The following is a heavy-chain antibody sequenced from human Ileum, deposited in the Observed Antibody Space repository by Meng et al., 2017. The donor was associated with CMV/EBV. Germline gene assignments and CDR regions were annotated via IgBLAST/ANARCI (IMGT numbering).Heavy chain of an antibody. Sequence: ASVKVSCKASAYTFTSYDINWVRQATGQGLEWMGWMNPNSGNTGYAQKFQGRVTMTRNTSISTAYMELSSLRSEDTAVYYCARALRGIAAAGTGDLYYFDYWGQGTLVTVSS. V-gene: IGHV1-8*02. D-gene: IGHD6-13*01. CDR1: AYTFTSYD. CDR3: ARALRGIAAAGTGDLYYFDY. J-gene: IGHJ4*02. CDR2: MNPNSGNT.